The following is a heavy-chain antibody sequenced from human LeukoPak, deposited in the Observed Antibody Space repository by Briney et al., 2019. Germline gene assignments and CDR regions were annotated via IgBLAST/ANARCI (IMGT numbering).Heavy chain of an antibody. CDR1: GGSISSYY. Sequence: ASETLSLTCTVSGGSISSYYWSWIRQPPGKGLEWIGYIYYSGSTNYNPSPKSRVTISVDTSKNQFSLKLSSVTAADTAVYYCARHRGYSSSWYPAYFDYWAREPWSPSPQ. V-gene: IGHV4-59*08. CDR3: ARHRGYSSSWYPAYFDY. J-gene: IGHJ4*02. D-gene: IGHD6-13*01. CDR2: IYYSGST.